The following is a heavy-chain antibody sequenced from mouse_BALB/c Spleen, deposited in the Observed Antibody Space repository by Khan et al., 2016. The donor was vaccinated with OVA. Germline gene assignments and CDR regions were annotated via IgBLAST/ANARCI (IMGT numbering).Heavy chain of an antibody. CDR3: ARPSYYGNPWFTY. CDR1: GFAFISYD. V-gene: IGHV5-9*02. J-gene: IGHJ3*01. D-gene: IGHD2-10*01. CDR2: ISSGGSYS. Sequence: EVELVESGGGLVKPGGSLKLSCVASGFAFISYDMSWVRQTPEKRLEWVATISSGGSYSYYPDSVKGRFTISRDIDRKTLYLQMSSLRSEDTAFYYCARPSYYGNPWFTYWGQGTLVTVSA.